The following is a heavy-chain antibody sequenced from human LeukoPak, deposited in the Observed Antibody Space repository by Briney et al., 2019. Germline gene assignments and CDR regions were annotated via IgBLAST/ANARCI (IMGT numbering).Heavy chain of an antibody. Sequence: PSETLPLTCTVSGGSVSSGSYYWSWIRQPPGKGLEWIGYIYYSGSTNYNPSPKSRVTISVETSKKKFSLKLSSVTAADTAVYYCARDVPYYYGSGSYYKTLWYYGMDVWGQGTTVTVSS. V-gene: IGHV4-61*01. CDR3: ARDVPYYYGSGSYYKTLWYYGMDV. CDR1: GGSVSSGSYY. D-gene: IGHD3-10*01. CDR2: IYYSGST. J-gene: IGHJ6*02.